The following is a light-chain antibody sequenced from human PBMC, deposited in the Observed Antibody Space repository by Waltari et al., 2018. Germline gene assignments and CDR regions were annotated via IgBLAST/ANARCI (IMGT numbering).Light chain of an antibody. V-gene: IGKV3-11*01. CDR3: QQRRDWPLT. J-gene: IGKJ4*01. Sequence: DTVLTQSPASLSLSPGERASLSCRASQCVTNYLAWYQQKPGQAPRLLIYDTSNRATGIPARFSGSGFGTDFTLTISSLEPEDFAVYYCQQRRDWPLTFGGGTKVEIK. CDR2: DTS. CDR1: QCVTNY.